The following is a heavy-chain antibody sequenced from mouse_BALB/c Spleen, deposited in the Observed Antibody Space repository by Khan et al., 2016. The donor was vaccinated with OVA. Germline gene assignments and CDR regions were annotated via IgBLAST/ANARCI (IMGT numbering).Heavy chain of an antibody. D-gene: IGHD1-1*01. CDR1: GYTFTSYW. J-gene: IGHJ4*01. Sequence: DLVKPGASVKLSCKASGYTFTSYWINWIKQRPGQGLEWIGRISPGSGTPYYNEMFKGKATLTVDTSSSTAYIQLSSLSSEDSAVDYCARENYYGSSHYAMDYWGQGTSVTASS. V-gene: IGHV1S41*01. CDR2: ISPGSGTP. CDR3: ARENYYGSSHYAMDY.